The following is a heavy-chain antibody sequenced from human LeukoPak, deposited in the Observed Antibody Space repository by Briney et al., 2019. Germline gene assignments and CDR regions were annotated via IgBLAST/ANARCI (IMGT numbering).Heavy chain of an antibody. J-gene: IGHJ4*02. D-gene: IGHD4-11*01. V-gene: IGHV3-30*18. Sequence: RGSLRLSCAASGFSFSDYGIHWVRQAPGKGLEWVAVISFDGSNKYYADSVKGRFTISRDNSKTTLSLQMNGLRVEGTAVYYCAKDGAYINYQYYFDSWGRGTLVTVSS. CDR3: AKDGAYINYQYYFDS. CDR1: GFSFSDYG. CDR2: ISFDGSNK.